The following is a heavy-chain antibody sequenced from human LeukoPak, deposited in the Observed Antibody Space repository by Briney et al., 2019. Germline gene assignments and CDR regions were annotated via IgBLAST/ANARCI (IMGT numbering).Heavy chain of an antibody. Sequence: GGSLRLSCAASGFTFSSYDMSWVRQAPGKGLEWVSAISGSGGSTYYADSVKGRFTISRDNSKNTLYLQMNSLRAEDTAVYYCAKDTLASAYCGGDCLSHDAFDIWGQGTMVTVSS. CDR2: ISGSGGST. D-gene: IGHD2-21*02. J-gene: IGHJ3*02. CDR1: GFTFSSYD. V-gene: IGHV3-23*01. CDR3: AKDTLASAYCGGDCLSHDAFDI.